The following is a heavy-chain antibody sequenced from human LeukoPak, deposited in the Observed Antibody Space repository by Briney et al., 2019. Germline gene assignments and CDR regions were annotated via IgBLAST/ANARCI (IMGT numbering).Heavy chain of an antibody. J-gene: IGHJ4*02. D-gene: IGHD6-19*01. CDR2: IYYSGST. Sequence: PSETLSLTCTVSGGSISSSSYYWGWIRQPPGKGLEWIGSIYYSGSTYYNPSLKSRVTISVDTSKNQFSLKLSSVTAADTAVYYCARDLGYSSGWVYWGQGTLVAVSS. CDR1: GGSISSSSYY. V-gene: IGHV4-39*07. CDR3: ARDLGYSSGWVY.